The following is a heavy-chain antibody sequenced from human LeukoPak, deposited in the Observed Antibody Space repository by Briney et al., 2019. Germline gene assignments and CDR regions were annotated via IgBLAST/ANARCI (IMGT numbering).Heavy chain of an antibody. V-gene: IGHV4-4*07. J-gene: IGHJ5*02. D-gene: IGHD3-10*01. CDR3: ARAVEPITYYYGSGVSWFDP. Sequence: PSETLSLTCTVSGGSISSYYWSWIRQPAGKGLEWIGRIYTSGSTNYNPSLKSRVTISVDTSKNQFSLKLSSVTAADTAVYYCARAVEPITYYYGSGVSWFDPWGQGTLVTVSS. CDR2: IYTSGST. CDR1: GGSISSYY.